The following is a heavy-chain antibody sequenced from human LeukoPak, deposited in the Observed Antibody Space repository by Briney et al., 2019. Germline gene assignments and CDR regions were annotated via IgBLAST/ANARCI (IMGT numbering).Heavy chain of an antibody. D-gene: IGHD6-19*01. V-gene: IGHV3-23*01. CDR1: GFTFSSYA. CDR3: AKDHAWLVLGTFDY. CDR2: ISGRGDNT. Sequence: GGSLRLSCAGSGFTFSSYAMSWVRQAPGKGLVWVSTISGRGDNTYYADSVKGRFTISRDNSKNTLFLQMNSLRADDTAVYYCAKDHAWLVLGTFDYWGQGTLVTVSS. J-gene: IGHJ4*02.